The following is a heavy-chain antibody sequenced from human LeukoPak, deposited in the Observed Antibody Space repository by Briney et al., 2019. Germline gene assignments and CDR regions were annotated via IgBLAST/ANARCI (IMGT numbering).Heavy chain of an antibody. CDR3: ARNPPPSMVRGVIIFDYYGMDV. CDR2: IKQDGSEK. V-gene: IGHV3-7*03. CDR1: GFTFSSYW. D-gene: IGHD3-10*01. Sequence: PGGSLRLSCAASGFTFSSYWMSWVRQAPGKGLEWVANIKQDGSEKYYVDSVKGRFTISRDNAKNSLYLRMNSLRAEDTAVYYCARNPPPSMVRGVIIFDYYGMDVWGKGTTVTVSS. J-gene: IGHJ6*04.